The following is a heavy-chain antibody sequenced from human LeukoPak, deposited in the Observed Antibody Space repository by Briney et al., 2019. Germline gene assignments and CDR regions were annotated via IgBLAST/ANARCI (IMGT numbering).Heavy chain of an antibody. V-gene: IGHV3-21*01. CDR3: ARDFRTQLDGYSPPYHFDY. Sequence: GGSLRLSCAAFGFTFSRHSISWVRQAPGKRREGVSSISSDSSHIYYADSMKGRFTVSRDNAKNSLFLQMNSLRAEDTAAYYCARDFRTQLDGYSPPYHFDYWGQGALVTVSS. CDR2: ISSDSSHI. D-gene: IGHD5-24*01. J-gene: IGHJ4*02. CDR1: GFTFSRHS.